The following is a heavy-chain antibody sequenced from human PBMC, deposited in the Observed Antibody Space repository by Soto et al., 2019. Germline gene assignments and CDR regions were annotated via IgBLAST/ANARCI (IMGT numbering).Heavy chain of an antibody. CDR3: ARSHDILTGFSSPHFDY. V-gene: IGHV4-59*02. J-gene: IGHJ4*02. Sequence: QVQLQESGPGLVKPSETLSLTCTVSGDSVSSYYWSWIRQPPGKGLEWIGYIYYSGSTNYNPSLKRRVTISVDTSKNQFSLKLSSVTAADTAVYYCARSHDILTGFSSPHFDYWGQGTLVPVSS. CDR1: GDSVSSYY. CDR2: IYYSGST. D-gene: IGHD3-9*01.